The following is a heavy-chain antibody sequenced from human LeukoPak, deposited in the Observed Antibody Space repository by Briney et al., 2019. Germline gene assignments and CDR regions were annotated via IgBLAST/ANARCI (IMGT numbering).Heavy chain of an antibody. V-gene: IGHV3-48*04. J-gene: IGHJ5*02. CDR3: ARAHNSDWFDA. CDR1: GFTFSSYA. Sequence: AGGSLRLSCAASGFTFSSYAMSWVRQAPGKGLEWVSYISISSGSIYYADSVKGRFTISRDNAKNSLFLQMNSLSAEDTDVYYCARAHNSDWFDAWGQGALVTVSS. CDR2: ISISSGSI. D-gene: IGHD1-26*01.